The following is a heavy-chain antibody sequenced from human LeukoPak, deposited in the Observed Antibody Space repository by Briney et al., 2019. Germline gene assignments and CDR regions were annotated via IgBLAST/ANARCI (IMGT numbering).Heavy chain of an antibody. D-gene: IGHD6-19*01. CDR1: GFPFSSYA. CDR2: TSGSGADT. J-gene: IGHJ3*01. CDR3: ARPTSSGWYSH. Sequence: GGSLRLSCAASGFPFSSYAISWVRQAPGKGLEWVSTTSGSGADTSHADSVKGRFTISRDNSKNTVFLQMNSLRAEDTAVYYCARPTSSGWYSHWGRGTMVTVSS. V-gene: IGHV3-23*01.